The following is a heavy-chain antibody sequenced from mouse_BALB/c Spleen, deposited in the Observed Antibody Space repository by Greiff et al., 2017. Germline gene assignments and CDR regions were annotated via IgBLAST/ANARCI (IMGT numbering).Heavy chain of an antibody. CDR1: GFTFSSYG. J-gene: IGHJ2*01. CDR3: ARHEEGY. Sequence: EVKLMESGGDLVKPGGSLKLSCAASGFTFSSYGMSWVRQTPDKRLEWVATISSGGSYTYYPDSVKGRFTISRDNAKNTLYLQMSSLKSEDTAMYYCARHEEGYWGQGTTLTVSS. V-gene: IGHV5-6*01. CDR2: ISSGGSYT.